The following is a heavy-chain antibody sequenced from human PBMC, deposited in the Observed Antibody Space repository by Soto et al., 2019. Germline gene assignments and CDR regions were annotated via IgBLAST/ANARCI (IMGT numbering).Heavy chain of an antibody. CDR2: IHYSGRT. V-gene: IGHV4-31*03. CDR3: ARYYFDSSGYSNWFDP. J-gene: IGHJ5*02. Sequence: PSETLSLTCSVSVGSFSNKTYYWSWIRQHPGKGLEWIAYIHYSGRTYYNPSLKSRVTISVDTSNNQFSLKLSSVTAADTAVYYCARYYFDSSGYSNWFDPWGQGTLVTVSS. D-gene: IGHD3-22*01. CDR1: VGSFSNKTYY.